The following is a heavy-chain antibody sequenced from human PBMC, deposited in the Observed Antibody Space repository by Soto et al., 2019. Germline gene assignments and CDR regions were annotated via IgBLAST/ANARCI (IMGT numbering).Heavy chain of an antibody. CDR3: AHIVVAGLGYYFDY. CDR1: GFSLSSARMD. Sequence: QITLKESGPPLVKPTQTLTLTCTFSGFSLSSARMDVGWIRQPPGKALEWLALIYWDDDKRYSPFLKSRLTITKDTSKNQVVLTMSNMDPVDTARYYCAHIVVAGLGYYFDYWGQGTLVTVSS. CDR2: IYWDDDK. V-gene: IGHV2-5*02. D-gene: IGHD6-19*01. J-gene: IGHJ4*02.